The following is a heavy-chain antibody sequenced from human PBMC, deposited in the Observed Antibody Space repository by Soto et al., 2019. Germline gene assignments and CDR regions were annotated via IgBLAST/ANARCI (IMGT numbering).Heavy chain of an antibody. CDR2: ILSSGGT. Sequence: QVQLQESGPGLVKPSGTLSLTCSVSGDSVTSDSYYWTWIRQPPGKTLEWVGFILSSGGTSTNPSLRSRLSMSVDTSKSQFSMRLTSVTAADTGVYFCAKRFSTGLYVDSWGRGAQVTVSS. CDR1: GDSVTSDSYY. D-gene: IGHD6-19*01. V-gene: IGHV4-61*01. J-gene: IGHJ5*01. CDR3: AKRFSTGLYVDS.